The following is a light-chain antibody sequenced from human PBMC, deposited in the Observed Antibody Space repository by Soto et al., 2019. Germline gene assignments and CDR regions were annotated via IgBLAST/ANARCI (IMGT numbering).Light chain of an antibody. CDR1: QGLSSY. V-gene: IGKV1-8*01. CDR2: AAS. Sequence: AIRMTQSPSSFSASTGDRVTITCRASQGLSSYLTWYQQKPGKAPTLLIYAASTLQSGVPSTFSGSASGTDFTLTISGLQSEDLATYSCQQYYSHPHPLGQGTNVQIK. J-gene: IGKJ1*01. CDR3: QQYYSHPHP.